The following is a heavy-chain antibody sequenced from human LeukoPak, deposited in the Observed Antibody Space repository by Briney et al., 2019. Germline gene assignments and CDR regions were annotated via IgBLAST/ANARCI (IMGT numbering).Heavy chain of an antibody. V-gene: IGHV5-51*01. CDR3: ARAVVVTVGGDAFDI. D-gene: IGHD2-21*02. CDR2: IYPGDSDT. Sequence: GESLKISCKGSDYPFTSYWIGWVGQMPGKGLEWMGIIYPGDSDTRYSPSFQGQVTISADKSISTAYLQWSSLKASDTAMYYCARAVVVTVGGDAFDIWGQGTMVTVSS. J-gene: IGHJ3*02. CDR1: DYPFTSYW.